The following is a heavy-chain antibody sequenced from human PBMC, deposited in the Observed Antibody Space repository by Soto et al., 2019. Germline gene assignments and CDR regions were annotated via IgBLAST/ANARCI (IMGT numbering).Heavy chain of an antibody. CDR2: VNHSGEA. CDR1: GGSFRNYY. V-gene: IGHV4-34*01. CDR3: MRAERFRSAWFDL. Sequence: NPSETPSLTCGVYGGSFRNYYWILVRQPPGKGLEWIGEVNHSGEATYNPSLQSRITISLETSNNQFSLKMTSVTAADTAMYFCMRAERFRSAWFDLWGQGAXVTFSS. J-gene: IGHJ5*02. D-gene: IGHD3-3*01.